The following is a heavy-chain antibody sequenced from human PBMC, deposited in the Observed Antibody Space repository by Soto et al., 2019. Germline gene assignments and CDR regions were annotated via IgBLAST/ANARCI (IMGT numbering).Heavy chain of an antibody. CDR1: GYTFTSYA. J-gene: IGHJ6*02. Sequence: GASVKVSCKASGYTFTSYAISWVRQAPGQGLEWMGWISAYNGNTNFAQKLQGRVTMTTDTSTSTAYMELRSLRSDDTAVYYCATVRGVIRPNYYYYYGMDVWGQGTTVTVSS. CDR3: ATVRGVIRPNYYYYYGMDV. D-gene: IGHD3-10*01. CDR2: ISAYNGNT. V-gene: IGHV1-18*01.